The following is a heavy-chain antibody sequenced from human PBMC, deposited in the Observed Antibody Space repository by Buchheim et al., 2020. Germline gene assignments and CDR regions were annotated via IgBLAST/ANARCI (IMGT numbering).Heavy chain of an antibody. CDR2: ISYVVSHK. D-gene: IGHD2-15*01. V-gene: IGHV3-30*18. Sequence: QVQLVESGGGVVQPGRSLRLSCAASGFTFSRYHMPWVRQAPGKGLEWLAVISYVVSHKYFATSVKGRFTFSSNNSKNTLYLQMNSLRAEDTAVYYCAKDRSYCSGGSCPNYFDYWGQGTL. J-gene: IGHJ4*02. CDR1: GFTFSRYH. CDR3: AKDRSYCSGGSCPNYFDY.